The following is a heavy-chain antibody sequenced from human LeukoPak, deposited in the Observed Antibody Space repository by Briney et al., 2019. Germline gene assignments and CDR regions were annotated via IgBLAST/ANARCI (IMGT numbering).Heavy chain of an antibody. CDR3: ASRSRELLWFGELLRRTNYFDY. Sequence: PGGSLRLSCAASGFTFYSYAMSWVRQAPGKGLEWVSTISGSGAGAYYADSVKGRFTISRDSSRNTLYLQMNSLRAEDTAVYYCASRSRELLWFGELLRRTNYFDYWGQGTLVTVSS. D-gene: IGHD3-10*01. J-gene: IGHJ4*02. V-gene: IGHV3-23*01. CDR1: GFTFYSYA. CDR2: ISGSGAGA.